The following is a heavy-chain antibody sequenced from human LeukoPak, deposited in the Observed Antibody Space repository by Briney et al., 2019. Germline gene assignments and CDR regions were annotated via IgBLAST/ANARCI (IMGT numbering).Heavy chain of an antibody. V-gene: IGHV3-30*18. CDR2: ISYDGSNK. CDR1: GFTLSSYG. D-gene: IGHD6-19*01. J-gene: IGHJ4*02. Sequence: GKSLRLSCVASGFTLSSYGMHWVRQAPGKGLEWVAVISYDGSNKYYADSVKGRFTISRDNSKNTLYLQMNSLRAEDTAVYYCAKDRSGWYYFDYWGQGTLVTVSS. CDR3: AKDRSGWYYFDY.